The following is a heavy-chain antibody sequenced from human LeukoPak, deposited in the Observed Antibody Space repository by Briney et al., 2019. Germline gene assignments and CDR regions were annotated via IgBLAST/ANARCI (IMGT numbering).Heavy chain of an antibody. D-gene: IGHD3-22*01. V-gene: IGHV3-49*04. Sequence: PGGSLRLSCTASGFTFGDYAMSWVRQAPGKGLEWVGFIRSKAYGGTTEYAASVKGRFTISRDDSKSIAYLQMNSLKTEDTAVYYCTRIYDSSGYYDYFDYWGQGTLVTVS. CDR1: GFTFGDYA. J-gene: IGHJ4*02. CDR2: IRSKAYGGTT. CDR3: TRIYDSSGYYDYFDY.